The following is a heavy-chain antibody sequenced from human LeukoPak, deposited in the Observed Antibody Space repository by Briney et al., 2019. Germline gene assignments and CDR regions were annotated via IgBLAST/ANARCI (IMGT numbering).Heavy chain of an antibody. D-gene: IGHD3-22*01. J-gene: IGHJ4*02. CDR3: AKQRASVIVVPTSDY. V-gene: IGHV3-53*01. CDR1: GFSVSGNY. CDR2: IYNTGTT. Sequence: GGSLRLSCAASGFSVSGNYMSWVRQAPGKGPEWLSVIYNTGTTSYADSVKGRFTISRDNSKNTLYLQMNSLRAEDTAVYYCAKQRASVIVVPTSDYWGQGTLVTVSS.